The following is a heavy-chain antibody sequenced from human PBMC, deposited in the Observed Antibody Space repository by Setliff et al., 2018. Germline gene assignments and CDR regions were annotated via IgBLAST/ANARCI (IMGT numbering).Heavy chain of an antibody. Sequence: SVKVSCKASGYTFTTYAMSWMRPAPGQGLEWMGGIIPMFGTTNYAQRFRGRVTITADESTTTAYLELSSLRSEDTAVYYCARVRDCSGGICNRGFHHYMDVWGKGTTVTVSS. V-gene: IGHV1-69*13. CDR2: IIPMFGTT. J-gene: IGHJ6*03. CDR1: GYTFTTYA. CDR3: ARVRDCSGGICNRGFHHYMDV. D-gene: IGHD2-15*01.